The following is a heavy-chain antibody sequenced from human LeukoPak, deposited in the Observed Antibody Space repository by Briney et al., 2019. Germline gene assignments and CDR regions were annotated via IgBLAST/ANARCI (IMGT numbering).Heavy chain of an antibody. D-gene: IGHD5-24*01. CDR1: GGTFSSYA. J-gene: IGHJ4*02. CDR2: IIPIFGTA. CDR3: ARGWVEMATMSWVY. V-gene: IGHV1-69*01. Sequence: SVTVSCTASGGTFSSYAISWVRQAPGQGLEWMGGIIPIFGTANYAQKFQGRDTITADESTSTAYMELSSLRSENTAVYYCARGWVEMATMSWVYWGQGTLVTVSS.